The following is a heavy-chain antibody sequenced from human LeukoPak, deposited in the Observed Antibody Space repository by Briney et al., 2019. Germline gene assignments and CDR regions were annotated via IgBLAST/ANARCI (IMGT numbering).Heavy chain of an antibody. CDR3: AGSLRDYGDHEGAFDI. J-gene: IGHJ3*02. D-gene: IGHD4-17*01. V-gene: IGHV1-18*01. CDR2: ISAYNGNT. Sequence: ASVKVSCKASGYTFTSYGISWVRQAPGQGLEWMGWISAYNGNTNYAQKLQGGVTMTTDTSTSTAYMELRSLRSDDTAVYYCAGSLRDYGDHEGAFDIWGQGTMVTVSS. CDR1: GYTFTSYG.